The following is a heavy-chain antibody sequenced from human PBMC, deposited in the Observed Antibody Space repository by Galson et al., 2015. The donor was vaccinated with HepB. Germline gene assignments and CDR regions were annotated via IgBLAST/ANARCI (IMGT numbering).Heavy chain of an antibody. Sequence: SRRLSCAASGFTDSSNHMSWVRQAPGKGLEWVSAIYGGGSTYYADSVKGRFTISTDKSKNTLYLQMNSLRAEDTAVYYCAREGRGNPFDYWGQGTLVSVSS. CDR1: GFTDSSNH. CDR3: AREGRGNPFDY. D-gene: IGHD3-10*01. CDR2: IYGGGST. J-gene: IGHJ4*02. V-gene: IGHV3-53*01.